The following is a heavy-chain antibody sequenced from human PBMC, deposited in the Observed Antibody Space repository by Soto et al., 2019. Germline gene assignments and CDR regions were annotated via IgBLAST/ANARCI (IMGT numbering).Heavy chain of an antibody. Sequence: QVHLVQSEGEVNKHGASVKVSCKTSGYTFSDYGVSWVRQAPGQGLEWMGWINTFNGNTKYEQKFQGRVNLSIDTLTRTVFLELTSLYFADAAVYYCARGFIPENYWGQGTRVTVSS. V-gene: IGHV1-18*01. CDR1: GYTFSDYG. CDR2: INTFNGNT. J-gene: IGHJ4*02. D-gene: IGHD2-2*01. CDR3: ARGFIPENY.